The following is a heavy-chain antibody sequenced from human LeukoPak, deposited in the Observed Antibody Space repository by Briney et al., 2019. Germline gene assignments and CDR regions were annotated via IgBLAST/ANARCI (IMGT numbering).Heavy chain of an antibody. V-gene: IGHV1-2*02. Sequence: ASVKVSCKASGFTFTTYYMHWVRQAPGQGLEWMGWINPNSGGTNYAQKFQGRVTMTRDTSISTAYMELSRLRSDDTAVYYCARGPSSITMIVVVRPIDYWGQGTLVTVSS. CDR1: GFTFTTYY. CDR3: ARGPSSITMIVVVRPIDY. CDR2: INPNSGGT. J-gene: IGHJ4*02. D-gene: IGHD3-22*01.